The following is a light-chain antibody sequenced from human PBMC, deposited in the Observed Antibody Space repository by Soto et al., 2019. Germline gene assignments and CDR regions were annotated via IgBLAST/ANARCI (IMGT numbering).Light chain of an antibody. CDR1: QSVSSY. CDR2: DAS. J-gene: IGKJ3*01. Sequence: EIVLTQSPATLSLSPGERATLSCRASQSVSSYLAWYQQKPGQAPRLLIYDASNRATGIPARFSGGGSGTDFTLTISSLEPEDFAVYYGQQRSNWPSFTFGPGTKVDIK. CDR3: QQRSNWPSFT. V-gene: IGKV3-11*01.